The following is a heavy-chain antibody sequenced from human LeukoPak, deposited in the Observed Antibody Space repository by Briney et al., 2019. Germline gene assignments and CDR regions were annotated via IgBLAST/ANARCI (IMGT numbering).Heavy chain of an antibody. CDR3: ERGGKGPVSYYYYMDV. D-gene: IGHD1-14*01. Sequence: SSETLSLTCTVSGGSISSSRYYWGWIRQPPGKGLEWIGSIYYSGSTYYNPSLKSRVTISVDTSKNQFSLKLSSVTAADTAVYYCERGGKGPVSYYYYMDVWGKGTTVTVSS. V-gene: IGHV4-39*07. CDR1: GGSISSSRYY. J-gene: IGHJ6*03. CDR2: IYYSGST.